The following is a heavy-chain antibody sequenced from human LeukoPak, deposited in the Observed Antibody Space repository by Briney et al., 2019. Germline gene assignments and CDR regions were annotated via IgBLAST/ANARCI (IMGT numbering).Heavy chain of an antibody. CDR2: ITDDGTT. V-gene: IGHV3-74*03. Sequence: GGSLRLSCAASGFTSSSAWMHWVRQGPGTGLVWVSRITDDGTTTYADSVKGRFTISRDNAKSTLYLQMNSLRAEDTAVYYCVRDRVGPDYWGQGTLVTVS. J-gene: IGHJ4*02. D-gene: IGHD1-26*01. CDR1: GFTSSSAW. CDR3: VRDRVGPDY.